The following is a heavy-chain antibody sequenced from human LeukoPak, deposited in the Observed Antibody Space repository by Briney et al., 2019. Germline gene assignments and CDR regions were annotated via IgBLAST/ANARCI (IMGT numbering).Heavy chain of an antibody. CDR2: MNPNSGNT. Sequence: ASVKVSCKASGYTFTSYDINWVRQATGQGLEWMGWMNPNSGNTGYAQKFQGRVTMTRNTSISTAYMELSSLRSEDMAVYYCARGGRVAARPRCWFDPWGQGTLVTVSS. CDR1: GYTFTSYD. D-gene: IGHD6-6*01. J-gene: IGHJ5*02. CDR3: ARGGRVAARPRCWFDP. V-gene: IGHV1-8*01.